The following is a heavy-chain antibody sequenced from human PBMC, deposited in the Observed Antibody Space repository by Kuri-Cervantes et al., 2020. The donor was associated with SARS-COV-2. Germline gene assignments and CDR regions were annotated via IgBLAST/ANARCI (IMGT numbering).Heavy chain of an antibody. V-gene: IGHV1-69*05. J-gene: IGHJ4*02. D-gene: IGHD6-6*01. CDR2: IIPIFGTA. Sequence: SVKVSCKASGGTFSSYAISWVRQAPGQGLEWMGGIIPIFGTANYAQKFQGRVTITTDESTSTAYMELSSLRSEDTAVYYCARGDGQLVLPVDYWGQGTLVTVSS. CDR3: ARGDGQLVLPVDY. CDR1: GGTFSSYA.